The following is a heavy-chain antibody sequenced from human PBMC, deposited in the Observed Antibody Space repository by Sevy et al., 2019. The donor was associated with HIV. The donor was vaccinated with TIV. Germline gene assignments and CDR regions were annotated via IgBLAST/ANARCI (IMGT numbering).Heavy chain of an antibody. CDR2: ISVSGRL. V-gene: IGHV3-23*01. J-gene: IGHJ4*02. D-gene: IGHD6-19*01. Sequence: GGSLRLSCAASGFKFDNYAMAWVRQAPGQGLVWVSAISVSGRLSYADSVKGRFTISRDSSEKMIYLNLNSLRADDTATYYCAKDGYSSGLLYYFDHWGQGTLVTVSS. CDR1: GFKFDNYA. CDR3: AKDGYSSGLLYYFDH.